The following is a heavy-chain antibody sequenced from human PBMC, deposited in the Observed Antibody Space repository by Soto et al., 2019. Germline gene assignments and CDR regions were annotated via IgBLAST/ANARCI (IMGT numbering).Heavy chain of an antibody. D-gene: IGHD1-1*01. CDR2: IVGTGVST. Sequence: EVQLLESGGALVEAGGSLKLSCAASGFTFSTDAMSWVRQAPGKGLEWLSVIVGTGVSTFYADSVRGRFTISRDNPKNTVYLQMNSLTAEDPAVYYCAKSVNWIFDYWGQGTRVTVSS. CDR3: AKSVNWIFDY. J-gene: IGHJ4*01. CDR1: GFTFSTDA. V-gene: IGHV3-23*01.